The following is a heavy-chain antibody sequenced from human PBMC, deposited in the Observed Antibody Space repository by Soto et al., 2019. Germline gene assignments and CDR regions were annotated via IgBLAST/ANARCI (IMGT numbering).Heavy chain of an antibody. D-gene: IGHD1-26*01. Sequence: SETLSLTCSVSGGSISSSSYFWDWIRQTPGMGLEWIGNIYYNGRTYYNPSLRSRVTISVDTSQNQLSLKLSSVTAADTAVYYCARRPKSGSFHYYGVDVWGQGTTVT. CDR2: IYYNGRT. CDR1: GGSISSSSYF. V-gene: IGHV4-39*01. J-gene: IGHJ6*02. CDR3: ARRPKSGSFHYYGVDV.